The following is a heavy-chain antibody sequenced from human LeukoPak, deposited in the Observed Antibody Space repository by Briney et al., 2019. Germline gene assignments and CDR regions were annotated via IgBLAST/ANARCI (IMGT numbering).Heavy chain of an antibody. J-gene: IGHJ4*02. D-gene: IGHD3-3*01. CDR3: ARLPQSGENFDY. CDR2: INHSGST. CDR1: GGSFSGYY. V-gene: IGHV4-34*01. Sequence: PSETLSLTCAVYGGSFSGYYWSWIRQPPGKGLEWIGEINHSGSTNYNPSLKSRVTISVDTSKNQFSLKLSSVTAADTAVYYCARLPQSGENFDYWGQGTLVTVSS.